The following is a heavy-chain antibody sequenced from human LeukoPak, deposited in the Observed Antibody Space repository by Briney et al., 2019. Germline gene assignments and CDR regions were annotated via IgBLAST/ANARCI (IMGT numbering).Heavy chain of an antibody. J-gene: IGHJ4*02. CDR3: ARYDFWSGYYFDY. CDR1: GGTFSSYT. V-gene: IGHV1-69*02. D-gene: IGHD3-3*01. CDR2: IIPILGIA. Sequence: SVKVSCKASGGTFSSYTISWVRQAPGQGLEWMGRIIPILGIANYAQKFQGRVTITADKSTSTAYMELSSLRSEDTAVYYCARYDFWSGYYFDYWGQGTLVAVSS.